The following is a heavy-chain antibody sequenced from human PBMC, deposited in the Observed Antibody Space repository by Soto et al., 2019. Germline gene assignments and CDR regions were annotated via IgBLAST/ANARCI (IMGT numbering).Heavy chain of an antibody. CDR1: GYTFTNYA. Sequence: ASVKVSCKASGYTFTNYAVHWVRQAPGQGLEWMGWINAGNGNTRYSQKFQGRVTITRDTPARTVYMELSSLRSEDTAVYYCARGHLAVVPVASWFYYMDVWGKGTTVTVSS. J-gene: IGHJ6*03. D-gene: IGHD2-2*01. CDR2: INAGNGNT. V-gene: IGHV1-3*01. CDR3: ARGHLAVVPVASWFYYMDV.